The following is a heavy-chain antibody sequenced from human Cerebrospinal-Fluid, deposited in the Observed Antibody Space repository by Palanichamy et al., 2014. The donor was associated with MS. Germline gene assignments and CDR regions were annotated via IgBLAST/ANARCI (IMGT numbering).Heavy chain of an antibody. CDR2: IYYSGST. Sequence: QVQLQESGPGLVKPSETLSLTCTVSGGSISSYYWSWIRQPPGKGLEWIGYIYYSGSTNYNPSLKSRATISVDTSKNQFSLKLSSVTAADTAFYYCARVRSGWYYFDYWGQGTLLTVSS. V-gene: IGHV4-59*01. D-gene: IGHD6-19*01. J-gene: IGHJ4*02. CDR1: GGSISSYY. CDR3: ARVRSGWYYFDY.